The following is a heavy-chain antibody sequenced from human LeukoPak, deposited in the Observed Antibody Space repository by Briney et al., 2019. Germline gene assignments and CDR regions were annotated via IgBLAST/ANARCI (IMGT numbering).Heavy chain of an antibody. CDR1: GFTFSSYW. CDR3: ARDGPNDYYYYGMDV. CDR2: INSDGSST. D-gene: IGHD1-1*01. J-gene: IGHJ6*02. V-gene: IGHV3-74*01. Sequence: GGSLRLSCAASGFTFSSYWMHWVRQAPGKGLVWVSRINSDGSSTSYADSVKGRFTISRDNAKNTLYLQMKSLRAEDTAVYYCARDGPNDYYYYGMDVWGQGTTVTVYS.